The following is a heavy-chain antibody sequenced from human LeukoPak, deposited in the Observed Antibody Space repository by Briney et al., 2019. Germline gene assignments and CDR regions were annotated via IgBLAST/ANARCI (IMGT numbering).Heavy chain of an antibody. J-gene: IGHJ6*02. CDR2: INAGNGNT. CDR3: ARVVRRDYYYGMDV. D-gene: IGHD3-10*01. Sequence: GASVKVSCKASGYTFTTYAMHWVRQAPGQRLEWMGWINAGNGNTKYSQKFQGRVTITRDTSASTAYMELSSLRSEGTAVYYCARVVRRDYYYGMDVWGQGTTVTVSS. V-gene: IGHV1-3*01. CDR1: GYTFTTYA.